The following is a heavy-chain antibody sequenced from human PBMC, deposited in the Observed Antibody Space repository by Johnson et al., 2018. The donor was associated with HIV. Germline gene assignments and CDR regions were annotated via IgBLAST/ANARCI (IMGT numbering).Heavy chain of an antibody. CDR3: AKDSKVKRLTADAFDI. Sequence: VQLVESGGGLVKPGGSLRLSCAASGFTFDDYTMHWVRQAPGKGLEWVSLISWDGGSTYYADSVKGRFIISRDNSKNSLYLQMNSLRTEDTALYYCAKDSKVKRLTADAFDIWGQGTMVTVSS. D-gene: IGHD4-11*01. CDR1: GFTFDDYT. J-gene: IGHJ3*02. CDR2: ISWDGGST. V-gene: IGHV3-43*01.